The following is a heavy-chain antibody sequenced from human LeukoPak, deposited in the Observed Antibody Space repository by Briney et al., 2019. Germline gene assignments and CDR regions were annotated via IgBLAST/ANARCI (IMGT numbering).Heavy chain of an antibody. D-gene: IGHD3-3*01. CDR2: ISYDGSNK. J-gene: IGHJ4*02. Sequence: GGSLRLSCAASGFTFSSYAMHWVRQAPGKGLEGVAVISYDGSNKYYADSVKGRFTISRDNSKNTLYLQMNSLRAEDTAVYYCARDVAYDFLFWGQGTLVTVSS. CDR1: GFTFSSYA. V-gene: IGHV3-30-3*01. CDR3: ARDVAYDFLF.